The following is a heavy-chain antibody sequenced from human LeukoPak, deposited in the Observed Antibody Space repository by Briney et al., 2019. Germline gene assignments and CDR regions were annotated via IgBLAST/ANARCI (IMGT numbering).Heavy chain of an antibody. D-gene: IGHD4-17*01. J-gene: IGHJ5*02. CDR1: GGSISSGDYY. V-gene: IGHV4-30-4*01. CDR3: ARAGDYGDYLNWFDP. CDR2: IYYSGST. Sequence: SQTLSLTCTVSGGSISSGDYYWSWIRQPPGKGLEWIGYIYYSGSTYYNPSLKSRVTISVDTSKSQFSLRLSSVTAADTAVYYCARAGDYGDYLNWFDPWGQGTLVTVSS.